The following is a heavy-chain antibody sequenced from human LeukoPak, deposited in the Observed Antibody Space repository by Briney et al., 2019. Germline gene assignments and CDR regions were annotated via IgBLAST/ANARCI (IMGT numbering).Heavy chain of an antibody. V-gene: IGHV1-69*04. J-gene: IGHJ4*02. Sequence: SVKVSCKASGGTFSSYAISWVRQAPGQGLEWMGRIIHILGIANYAQKFQGRVTITADKSTSTAYMELSSLRSEDTAVYYCARETAAAGSEFDYWGQGTLVTVSS. CDR3: ARETAAAGSEFDY. CDR1: GGTFSSYA. CDR2: IIHILGIA. D-gene: IGHD2-2*01.